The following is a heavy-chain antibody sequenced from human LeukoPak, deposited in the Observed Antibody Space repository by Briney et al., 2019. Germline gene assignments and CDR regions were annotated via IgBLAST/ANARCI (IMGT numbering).Heavy chain of an antibody. J-gene: IGHJ6*04. CDR3: ARVNGLLWFGELLNYGMDV. V-gene: IGHV1-18*04. CDR1: GYTFTSYG. D-gene: IGHD3-10*01. Sequence: ASVKVSCKASGYTFTSYGISWVRQAPGQGLEWMXXXXAYNGNTNYAQKLQGGVTMTTDTSTSTAYMELRSLRSDDTAVYYCARVNGLLWFGELLNYGMDVWGKGTTVTVSS. CDR2: XXAYNGNT.